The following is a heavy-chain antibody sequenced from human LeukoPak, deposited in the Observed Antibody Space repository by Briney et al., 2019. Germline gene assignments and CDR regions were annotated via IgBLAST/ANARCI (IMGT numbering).Heavy chain of an antibody. V-gene: IGHV1-18*01. J-gene: IGHJ4*02. CDR3: ARGSSARIQLWLPYTSDY. CDR1: GYTFTSYG. Sequence: ASVKVSCKASGYTFTSYGINWVRQAPGQGLEWMGWISAYNGNTNYAQKLQGRVTMTTDTSTSTAYMELRSLRSDDTAVYYCARGSSARIQLWLPYTSDYWGQGTLVTVSS. CDR2: ISAYNGNT. D-gene: IGHD5-18*01.